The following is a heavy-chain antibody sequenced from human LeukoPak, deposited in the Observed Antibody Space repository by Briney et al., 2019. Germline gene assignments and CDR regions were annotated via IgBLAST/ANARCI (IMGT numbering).Heavy chain of an antibody. D-gene: IGHD5-18*01. CDR3: ARGQGVRGYSYGFDY. V-gene: IGHV1-2*02. J-gene: IGHJ4*02. CDR2: INPNSGGT. Sequence: GASVKVSCKASGYTFTGYYMHWVRQAPGQGLEWMGWINPNSGGTNYAQKFQGRVTMTRDTSISTAYMELSRLRSDDTAEYYCARGQGVRGYSYGFDYWGQGTLVTVSS. CDR1: GYTFTGYY.